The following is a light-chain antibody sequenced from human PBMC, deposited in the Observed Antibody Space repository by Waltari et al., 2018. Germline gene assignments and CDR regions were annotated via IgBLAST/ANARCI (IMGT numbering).Light chain of an antibody. Sequence: QSALTQPASVSGSPGQSFTIFCAGTSTDVGGSNSFSWYQEHPGQAPRVIIYDVSDRPSGVSDRFSGSKSGNTASLTISGLQAEDEADYYCSSQSSNDVVLFGGGTKLTVL. J-gene: IGLJ2*01. V-gene: IGLV2-14*01. CDR1: STDVGGSNS. CDR2: DVS. CDR3: SSQSSNDVVL.